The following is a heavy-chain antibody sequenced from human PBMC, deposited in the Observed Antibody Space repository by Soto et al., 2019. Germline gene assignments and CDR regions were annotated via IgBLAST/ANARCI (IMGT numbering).Heavy chain of an antibody. D-gene: IGHD2-2*01. CDR1: GGTFSNYA. CDR2: IIPIVGTG. J-gene: IGHJ6*02. V-gene: IGHV1-69*01. Sequence: QVQLVQSGAEVRKPGSSVTVSCKASGGTFSNYAISWVRQAPGQGLEGMGGIIPIVGTGSYAQKFQGRVTITADEPTTTAYMELSSLRFADTAVYYCARVVILVPTASTHYYYHMDVWGPGTTVTVSS. CDR3: ARVVILVPTASTHYYYHMDV.